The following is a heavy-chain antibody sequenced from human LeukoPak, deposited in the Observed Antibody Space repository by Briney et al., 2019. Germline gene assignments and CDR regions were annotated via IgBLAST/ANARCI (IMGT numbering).Heavy chain of an antibody. CDR3: ARSGSGYLRYYFDY. Sequence: SETLSLTCTVSGGSISSSSYYWGWTRQPPGKGLEWIGSMYSSGSTYYNPSLKSRVTISVDTSKNQFSLKLSSVTAADTVVYYCARSGSGYLRYYFDYWGQGTLVTVSS. V-gene: IGHV4-39*07. CDR2: MYSSGST. J-gene: IGHJ4*02. CDR1: GGSISSSSYY. D-gene: IGHD5-12*01.